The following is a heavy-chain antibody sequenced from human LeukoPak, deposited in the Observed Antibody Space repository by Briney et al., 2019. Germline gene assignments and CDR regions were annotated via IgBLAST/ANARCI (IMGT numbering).Heavy chain of an antibody. D-gene: IGHD6-19*01. CDR2: IRPEGNYK. V-gene: IGHV3-30*02. CDR1: GFTFNRRG. J-gene: IGHJ4*02. CDR3: ATDSQRAVAAF. Sequence: GGSLRLSCAASGFTFNRRGIHWVRQAPGKGLECVSFIRPEGNYKYYSESVKGRFAVSTDTSKNTVFLQMNSLRLDDTAVYYCATDSQRAVAAFWGQGTLVTVSS.